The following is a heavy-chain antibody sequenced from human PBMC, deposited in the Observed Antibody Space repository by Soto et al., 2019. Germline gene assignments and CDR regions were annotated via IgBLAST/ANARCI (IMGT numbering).Heavy chain of an antibody. CDR1: GYTFTSYA. CDR3: ARGPNPYYFDY. V-gene: IGHV1-3*01. J-gene: IGHJ4*02. CDR2: INAGNGTT. Sequence: QVQLVQSGAEVKKPGASVKVSCKASGYTFTSYAMHWVRQAPGQRLEWMGWINAGNGTTKYSQKFQGRVTITRDTAASTAYMELSSLRSEDTAVYYCARGPNPYYFDYWGQGTLVTVSS.